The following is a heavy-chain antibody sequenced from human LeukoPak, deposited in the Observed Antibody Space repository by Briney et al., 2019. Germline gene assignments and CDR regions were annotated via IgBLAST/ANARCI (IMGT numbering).Heavy chain of an antibody. J-gene: IGHJ6*02. CDR3: ARLATYYDLWRRTYYYYGMDV. CDR2: IDWDDDK. D-gene: IGHD3-3*01. V-gene: IGHV2-70*11. CDR1: GFSLSTSGMC. Sequence: SGPTLVNPTQTLTLTCTFSGFSLSTSGMCVSWIRQPPGKALEWLARIDWDDDKYYSTSLKTRLTISKDTSKNQVVLTMTNMDPVDTATYYCARLATYYDLWRRTYYYYGMDVWGQGATVTVSS.